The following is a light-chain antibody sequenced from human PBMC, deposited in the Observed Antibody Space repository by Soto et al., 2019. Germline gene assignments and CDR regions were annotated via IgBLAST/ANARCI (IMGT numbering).Light chain of an antibody. V-gene: IGLV2-14*03. CDR1: SSDVGGSKY. CDR3: SAFTGTTDV. CDR2: DVS. J-gene: IGLJ1*01. Sequence: QSALTQPASVSGSPGQSVTISCTGTSSDVGGSKYVSWYQHYPGKAPKLMICDVSNRPSGVSNRFSGSKSGNTASLTISGLQAEDEADYYCSAFTGTTDVFGTGTKVTVL.